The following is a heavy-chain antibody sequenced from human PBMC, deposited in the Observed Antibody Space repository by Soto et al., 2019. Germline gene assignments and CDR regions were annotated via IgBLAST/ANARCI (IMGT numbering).Heavy chain of an antibody. Sequence: EVQLVESGGGLVKPGGSLRLSCAASGFTFSSYSINWVRQAPGKGLEWVSSISSGSSYIYYADSVKGRFTISRDNAKNSLYLQMNSLRVEDTAVYYCARAPGGTSSGTNYFDYWGQGTLVTVSS. CDR3: ARAPGGTSSGTNYFDY. V-gene: IGHV3-21*06. CDR2: ISSGSSYI. CDR1: GFTFSSYS. J-gene: IGHJ4*02. D-gene: IGHD1-7*01.